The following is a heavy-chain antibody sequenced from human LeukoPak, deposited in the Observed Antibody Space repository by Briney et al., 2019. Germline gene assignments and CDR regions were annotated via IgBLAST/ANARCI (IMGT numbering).Heavy chain of an antibody. CDR1: GFTFSSYS. V-gene: IGHV3-21*01. CDR3: ARQPFLTGTTGEFDY. Sequence: PGGSLRLSCAASGFTFSSYSMNWVRQAPGKGLEWVSSISSSSSYIYYADSVKGRFTISRDNAKNSLYLQMNSLRAEDTAVYYCARQPFLTGTTGEFDYWGQGTLVTVSS. J-gene: IGHJ4*02. CDR2: ISSSSSYI. D-gene: IGHD1-7*01.